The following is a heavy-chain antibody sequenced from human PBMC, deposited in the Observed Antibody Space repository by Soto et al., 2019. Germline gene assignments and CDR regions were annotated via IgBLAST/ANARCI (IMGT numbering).Heavy chain of an antibody. CDR1: GGSISSYY. D-gene: IGHD3-3*01. CDR3: ARVLGFLEWSHNLDRPYYYYYMDV. Sequence: SETLSLTCTVSGGSISSYYWSWIRQPPGKGLEWIGFIYYSGSTNYNPSLKSRVTISVDTSKNQFSLKLSSVTAADTAVYYCARVLGFLEWSHNLDRPYYYYYMDVWGKGTTVTVSS. CDR2: IYYSGST. V-gene: IGHV4-59*01. J-gene: IGHJ6*03.